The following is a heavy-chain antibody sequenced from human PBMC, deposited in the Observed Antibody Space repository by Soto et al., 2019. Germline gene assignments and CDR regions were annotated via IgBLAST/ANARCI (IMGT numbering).Heavy chain of an antibody. V-gene: IGHV4-34*01. CDR2: INHSGST. D-gene: IGHD2-2*02. CDR1: GGSFSGYY. J-gene: IGHJ6*02. Sequence: PSETLSLTCAVYGGSFSGYYWSWIRQPPGKGLEWIGEINHSGSTNYNPSLKSRVTISVDTSKNQFSLKLSSVTAADTAVYYCARGRYCSSTSCYTKYYHYYGMDVWGQGTTVTVSS. CDR3: ARGRYCSSTSCYTKYYHYYGMDV.